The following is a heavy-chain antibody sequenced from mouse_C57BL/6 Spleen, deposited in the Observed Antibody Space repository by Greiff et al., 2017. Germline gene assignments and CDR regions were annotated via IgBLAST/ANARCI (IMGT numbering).Heavy chain of an antibody. J-gene: IGHJ3*01. CDR3: ASGSSHAWFAY. Sequence: VQLKQSGAELVKPGASVKLSCTASGFNIKAYYMPWVKQRTEQGLEWIGRSDPEDGETKYAPKFQGTATITADTSSNTAYLQLSRLTSEDTAVYYCASGSSHAWFAYWGQGTLVTVSA. D-gene: IGHD1-1*01. CDR1: GFNIKAYY. CDR2: SDPEDGET. V-gene: IGHV14-2*01.